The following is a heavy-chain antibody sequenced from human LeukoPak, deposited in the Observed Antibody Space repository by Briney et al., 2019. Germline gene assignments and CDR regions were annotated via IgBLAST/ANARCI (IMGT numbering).Heavy chain of an antibody. CDR2: ISSSSSYI. Sequence: GGSLRLSCAATGFTFSSYSMNWVRQAPGKGLDWVSSISSSSSYIYYADSVKGRFTISRDNAKNSLYLQMNSLRAEDTAVYYCARDDYSNYGATNDYWGQGTLVTVSS. D-gene: IGHD4-11*01. J-gene: IGHJ4*02. CDR3: ARDDYSNYGATNDY. CDR1: GFTFSSYS. V-gene: IGHV3-21*01.